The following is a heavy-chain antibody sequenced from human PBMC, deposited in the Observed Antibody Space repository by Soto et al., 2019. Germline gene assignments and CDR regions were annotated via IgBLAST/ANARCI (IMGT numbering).Heavy chain of an antibody. CDR3: VRLASERRSHDWSFDL. Sequence: QMQLQESGPGLVRPSETLSLTCNVSGGSIISRDYYWGWIRQPPGKGLKWIGSINYSGDTYYDPSIKRRVTISVGTSKNQFSLPLNSVTATDRAVYFCVRLASERRSHDWSFDLWGRGTVVTVSS. V-gene: IGHV4-39*01. CDR1: GGSIISRDYY. CDR2: INYSGDT. J-gene: IGHJ2*01.